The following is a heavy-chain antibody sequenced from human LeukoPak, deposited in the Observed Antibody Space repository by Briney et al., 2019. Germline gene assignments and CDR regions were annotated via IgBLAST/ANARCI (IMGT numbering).Heavy chain of an antibody. CDR2: ISAYNGNT. Sequence: GASVKVSCKASGYTFTSYGISWVRQAPGQGLEWMGWISAYNGNTNDAQKLQGRVTMTTDTSTSTAYMELRSLRSDDTAVYYCARLNIVVVTANYYYYYGMDVWGQGTTVTVSS. CDR3: ARLNIVVVTANYYYYYGMDV. CDR1: GYTFTSYG. J-gene: IGHJ6*02. D-gene: IGHD2-21*02. V-gene: IGHV1-18*01.